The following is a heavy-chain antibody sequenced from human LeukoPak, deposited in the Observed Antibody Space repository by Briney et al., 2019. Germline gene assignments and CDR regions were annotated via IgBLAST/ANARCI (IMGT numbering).Heavy chain of an antibody. Sequence: GGSLRLSCVASGFTFSGSAMSWVRQAPGKGLEWVSGISGSGSNTYYADSVKGRFTISRDNSENTLYLQMNSLRAEDTAVFYYAKHYTGDYYYFDYWGQGTLVTVSS. CDR2: ISGSGSNT. CDR3: AKHYTGDYYYFDY. J-gene: IGHJ4*02. V-gene: IGHV3-23*01. D-gene: IGHD7-27*01. CDR1: GFTFSGSA.